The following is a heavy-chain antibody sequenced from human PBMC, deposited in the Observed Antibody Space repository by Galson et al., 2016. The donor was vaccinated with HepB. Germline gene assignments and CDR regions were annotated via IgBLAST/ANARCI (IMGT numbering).Heavy chain of an antibody. Sequence: SETLSLTCSVSYDAFDKYYWNWIRQSPGKGLEWIGYIYKSESPHYNPSLKSRVTISTDRPKNLFSLSLRSLSAADTGVYYCAGLDWDNGDALDVWGQGTAV. CDR1: YDAFDKYY. D-gene: IGHD1/OR15-1a*01. CDR2: IYKSESP. CDR3: AGLDWDNGDALDV. J-gene: IGHJ3*01. V-gene: IGHV4-4*09.